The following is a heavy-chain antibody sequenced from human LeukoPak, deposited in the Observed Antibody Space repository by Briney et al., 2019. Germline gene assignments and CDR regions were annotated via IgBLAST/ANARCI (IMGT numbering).Heavy chain of an antibody. Sequence: AGGSLRLSCATSGFTLRNYAMSWVRQAPGKGLEWVSTISGSGSSGTTTYYAGSVKGRFSISRDNSKNTLYLQMHSLRAEDTAVYYCAKTYADYEGNWGQGTLVTVSS. J-gene: IGHJ4*02. CDR1: GFTLRNYA. D-gene: IGHD4-17*01. CDR2: ISGSGSSGTTT. V-gene: IGHV3-23*01. CDR3: AKTYADYEGN.